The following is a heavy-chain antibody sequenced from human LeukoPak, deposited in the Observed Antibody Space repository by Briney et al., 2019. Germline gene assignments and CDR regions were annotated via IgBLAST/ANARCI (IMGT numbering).Heavy chain of an antibody. CDR1: GFTFSNYV. CDR2: ITGSGGTT. J-gene: IGHJ4*02. V-gene: IGHV3-23*01. CDR3: AKDREVSAARVYDY. Sequence: GGSLRLSCAAFGFTFSNYVLIWVRQAPGRGLEWVSAITGSGGTTSYADSVKGRFTISRDNSRNTLYLQMNSLRAEDAAVYYCAKDREVSAARVYDYWGQGTLVTVSS. D-gene: IGHD2-2*01.